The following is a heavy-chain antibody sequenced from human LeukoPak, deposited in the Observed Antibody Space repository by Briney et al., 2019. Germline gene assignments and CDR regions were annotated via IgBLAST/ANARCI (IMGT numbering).Heavy chain of an antibody. CDR1: GGTFSSYA. CDR2: IIPIFGTA. Sequence: ASVKVSCKASGGTFSSYAISWVRQAPGQGLEWMGGIIPIFGTANYAQKFQGRVTITTDESTSTAYMELSSLRSEDTVVYYCARVKAYSNYEDWFDPWGQGTLVTVSS. D-gene: IGHD4-11*01. V-gene: IGHV1-69*05. J-gene: IGHJ5*02. CDR3: ARVKAYSNYEDWFDP.